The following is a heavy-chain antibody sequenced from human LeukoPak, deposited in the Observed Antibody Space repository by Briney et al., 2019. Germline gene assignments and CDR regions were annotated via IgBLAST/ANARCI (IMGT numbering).Heavy chain of an antibody. CDR3: ATRLDILTGYYGDFDY. Sequence: GASVKVSCKASGYTFTSYYMHWVRQAPGQGLEWMGIINPSGGSTSYAQKFQGRVTITRDTSASTAYMELSSLRSEDTAVYYCATRLDILTGYYGDFDYWGQGTLVTVSS. J-gene: IGHJ4*02. CDR1: GYTFTSYY. D-gene: IGHD3-9*01. V-gene: IGHV1-46*01. CDR2: INPSGGST.